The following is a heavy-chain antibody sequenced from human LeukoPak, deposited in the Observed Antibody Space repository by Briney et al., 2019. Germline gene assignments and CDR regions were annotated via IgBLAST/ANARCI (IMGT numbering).Heavy chain of an antibody. Sequence: PSETLSLTCAVYGGSFSGYYWSWIRQPPGKGLEWIGEINHSGSTNYNPSLKSRVTISVDTSKNQFSLKLSSVTAADTAVYYCARALGCSSTSCPTHWFDPWGQGTLVTVSS. CDR3: ARALGCSSTSCPTHWFDP. D-gene: IGHD2-2*01. CDR1: GGSFSGYY. V-gene: IGHV4-34*01. CDR2: INHSGST. J-gene: IGHJ5*02.